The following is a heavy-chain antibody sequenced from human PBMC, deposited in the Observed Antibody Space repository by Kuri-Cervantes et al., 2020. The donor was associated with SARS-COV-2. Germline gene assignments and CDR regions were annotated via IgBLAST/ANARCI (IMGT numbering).Heavy chain of an antibody. CDR1: GYTFTGYY. J-gene: IGHJ3*02. CDR2: IIPIFGTA. CDR3: ARGLLSNSVLWWNAGEAFDI. D-gene: IGHD2-21*01. Sequence: SVKVSCKASGYTFTGYYMHWVRQAPGQGLEWMGGIIPIFGTANYAQKFQGRVTITTDESTSTAYMELSSLRSEDTAVYYCARGLLSNSVLWWNAGEAFDIWGQGTMVTVSS. V-gene: IGHV1-69*05.